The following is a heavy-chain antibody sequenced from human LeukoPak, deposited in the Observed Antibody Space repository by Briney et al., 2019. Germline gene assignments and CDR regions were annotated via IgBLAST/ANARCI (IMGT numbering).Heavy chain of an antibody. CDR3: AKGSRLREAGSYRF. J-gene: IGHJ4*02. CDR2: IIPIFDTP. V-gene: IGHV1-69*06. CDR1: GGIFGSYA. D-gene: IGHD3-16*02. Sequence: SVKVSCKVSGGIFGSYAINWVRQAPGQGLEWLGRIIPIFDTPNYAQTLQGRVTISADKSTRTVYMELTSLRSEDTALYYCAKGSRLREAGSYRFWGQGTLVTVSS.